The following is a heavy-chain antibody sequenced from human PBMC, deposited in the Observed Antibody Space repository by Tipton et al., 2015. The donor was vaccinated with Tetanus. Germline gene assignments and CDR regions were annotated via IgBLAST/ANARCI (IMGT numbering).Heavy chain of an antibody. CDR3: ARDQARGARGWNYLDC. D-gene: IGHD6-6*01. V-gene: IGHV4-31*03. CDR1: GGSLSRGGYY. CDR2: IYFSGSP. Sequence: TLSLTCTVSGGSLSRGGYYWTLIRQHPGEGLEWVGDIYFSGSPYYNPSLKSRVTISVDTSKNQFSLRLNSVTAADTAVYYCARDQARGARGWNYLDCWGQGTLVTVSS. J-gene: IGHJ4*02.